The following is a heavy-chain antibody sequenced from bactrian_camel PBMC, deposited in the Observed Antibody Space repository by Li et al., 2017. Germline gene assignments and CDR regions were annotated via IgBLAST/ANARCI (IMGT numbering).Heavy chain of an antibody. V-gene: IGHV3S63*01. CDR1: GYIPTSYC. D-gene: IGHD5*01. CDR2: IDNGGGSI. Sequence: VQLVESGGGSVQAGGSLRLSCVVSGYIPTSYCIGWFRQAPGKEREGVARIDNGGGSIYYGDSVKDRFTISRDNAKNTVYLQMNNLKPEDTGTYYCAAGQGVGWCLDVIRVGAEADFDYWGQGTQVTVS. CDR3: AAGQGVGWCLDVIRVGAEADFDY. J-gene: IGHJ6*01.